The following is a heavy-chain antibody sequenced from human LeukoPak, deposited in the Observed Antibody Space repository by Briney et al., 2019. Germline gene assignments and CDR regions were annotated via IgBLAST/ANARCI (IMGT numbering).Heavy chain of an antibody. CDR3: ARGRGYCSGGSCYSRWFDP. V-gene: IGHV1-69*01. CDR2: RIPIFGRA. Sequence: SVKVSCKASGGTFIRYAIRWVRQAPGQGVEWMGGRIPIFGRANYEQKFQGSVTITADESTSTAYMELSSLRSEDTAVYYCARGRGYCSGGSCYSRWFDPWGQGTLVTVSS. CDR1: GGTFIRYA. D-gene: IGHD2-15*01. J-gene: IGHJ5*02.